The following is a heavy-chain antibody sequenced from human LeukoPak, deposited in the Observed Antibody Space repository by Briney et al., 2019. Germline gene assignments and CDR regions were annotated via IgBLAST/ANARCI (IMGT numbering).Heavy chain of an antibody. CDR1: GFTFSGYT. Sequence: GGSLRLPCAASGFTFSGYTMSWVRQAPGKGLEWVSAVSGSGDKTYYADSVKGRFTISRDNSKGTLYLQMNSLGAEDTALYYCARDFYDSSGYYYDYWGQGTLVTVSS. CDR3: ARDFYDSSGYYYDY. V-gene: IGHV3-23*01. J-gene: IGHJ4*02. CDR2: VSGSGDKT. D-gene: IGHD3-22*01.